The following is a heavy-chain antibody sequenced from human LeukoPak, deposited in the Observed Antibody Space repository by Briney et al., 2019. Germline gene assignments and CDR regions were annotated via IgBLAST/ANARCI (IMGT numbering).Heavy chain of an antibody. Sequence: ASVKVSCKASGYTFTSYGIGWVRQAPGQGLEWMGWISAYNGNTNYAQKLQGRVTMTTDTSTSTAYMELRSLRSDDTAVYYCARAQLAHYYMDVWGKGTTVTVSS. J-gene: IGHJ6*03. D-gene: IGHD6-13*01. CDR1: GYTFTSYG. CDR3: ARAQLAHYYMDV. CDR2: ISAYNGNT. V-gene: IGHV1-18*01.